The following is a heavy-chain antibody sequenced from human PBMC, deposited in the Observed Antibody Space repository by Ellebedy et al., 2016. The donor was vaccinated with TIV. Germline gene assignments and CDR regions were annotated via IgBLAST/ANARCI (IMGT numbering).Heavy chain of an antibody. CDR3: AREAISYATSGYYFEY. D-gene: IGHD3-22*01. CDR1: GFTFDDYA. Sequence: SLKISCAASGFTFDDYAMHWVRQAPGKGLEWVSGISWNSGSIGYVDSVKGRFTISRDNAKNSLYLQMNSLRAEDTAVYYCAREAISYATSGYYFEYWGQGTLVTVSS. J-gene: IGHJ4*02. V-gene: IGHV3-9*01. CDR2: ISWNSGSI.